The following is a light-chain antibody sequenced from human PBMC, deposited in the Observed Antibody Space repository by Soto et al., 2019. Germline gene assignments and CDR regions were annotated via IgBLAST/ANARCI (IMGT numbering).Light chain of an antibody. Sequence: QSVLTQPASVSGSPGQSITISCTGTSSDVGGYNYDSWYQHHPGKAPKLIIYDVSNRPSGVSIRFSGSKSDNTASLTISGLQPEDEADYHCSSYTTSNTRQIVFGSGTKVTVL. V-gene: IGLV2-14*03. CDR1: SSDVGGYNY. CDR3: SSYTTSNTRQIV. CDR2: DVS. J-gene: IGLJ1*01.